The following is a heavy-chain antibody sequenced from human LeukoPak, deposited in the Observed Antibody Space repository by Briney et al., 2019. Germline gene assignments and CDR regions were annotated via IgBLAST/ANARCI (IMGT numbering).Heavy chain of an antibody. Sequence: GGSLRLSCAASGFTFSSYSMNWVRQAPGKGLEWVSSISSSSSYIYYADSVKGRFTISRDNAKNSLYLQMNSLRAEDTAVYYCARDIRFLEWLSHCYFDYWGQGTLVTVSS. CDR2: ISSSSSYI. CDR1: GFTFSSYS. CDR3: ARDIRFLEWLSHCYFDY. J-gene: IGHJ4*02. V-gene: IGHV3-21*01. D-gene: IGHD3-3*01.